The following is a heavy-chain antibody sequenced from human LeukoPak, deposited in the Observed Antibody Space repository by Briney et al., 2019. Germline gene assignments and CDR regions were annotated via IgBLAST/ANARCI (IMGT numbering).Heavy chain of an antibody. D-gene: IGHD3-22*01. CDR3: ARDTGYYYDSSGYYDY. V-gene: IGHV4-39*07. J-gene: IGHJ4*02. CDR1: GGSISSYY. CDR2: IYYSGST. Sequence: SETLPLTCTVSGGSISSYYWGWIRQPPGKGLEYIGSIYYSGSTYYNPSLKSRVTISVDTSKNQFSLKLSSVTAADTAVYYCARDTGYYYDSSGYYDYWGQGTLVTVSS.